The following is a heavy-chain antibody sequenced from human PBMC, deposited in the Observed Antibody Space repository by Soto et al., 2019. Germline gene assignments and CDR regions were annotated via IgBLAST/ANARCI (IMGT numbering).Heavy chain of an antibody. D-gene: IGHD6-13*01. CDR2: IYPGDSDT. J-gene: IGHJ4*02. CDR3: ARAYSSSWYPLDHYFDY. Sequence: GESLKISCKGSGYSFTSYWIAWVRQMSGKGLEWMGIIYPGDSDTRYSPSFQGQVTISADKSISTAYLQWSSLKASDTAMYYCARAYSSSWYPLDHYFDYWGQGTLVTVPQ. V-gene: IGHV5-51*01. CDR1: GYSFTSYW.